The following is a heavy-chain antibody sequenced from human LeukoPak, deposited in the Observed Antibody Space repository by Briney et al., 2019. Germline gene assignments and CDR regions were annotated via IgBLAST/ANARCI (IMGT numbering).Heavy chain of an antibody. V-gene: IGHV4-59*01. Sequence: SETLSLTCTVSGGSISSYYWSWIRQPPGKGLEWIGYIYYSGSTNYNPSLKSRVTISVDTSKNQFSLKLSSVTAADTAVYYCARGRDGSSYYFDYWAQGTLVTVSS. D-gene: IGHD1-26*01. J-gene: IGHJ4*02. CDR1: GGSISSYY. CDR3: ARGRDGSSYYFDY. CDR2: IYYSGST.